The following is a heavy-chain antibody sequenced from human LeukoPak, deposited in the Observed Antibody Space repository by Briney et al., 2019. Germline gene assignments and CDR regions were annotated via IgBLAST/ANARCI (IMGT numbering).Heavy chain of an antibody. Sequence: SETQSLTCTVSGGSISSYYWGWIRQPPRKGLEWIGSIYHSGNTYYNASLKSRVTISVDTSKNLFSLKLSSVTAADTAVYFCTRVGFISYWFDPWGQGTLVTVSS. J-gene: IGHJ5*02. CDR1: GGSISSYY. D-gene: IGHD3-10*01. CDR2: IYHSGNT. V-gene: IGHV4-38-2*02. CDR3: TRVGFISYWFDP.